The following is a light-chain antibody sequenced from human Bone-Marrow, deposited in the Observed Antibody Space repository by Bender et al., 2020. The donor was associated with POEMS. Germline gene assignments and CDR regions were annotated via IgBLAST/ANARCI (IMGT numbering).Light chain of an antibody. CDR2: DVS. CDR3: QIWDNSGDHALV. J-gene: IGLJ2*01. CDR1: SSDVGGYDY. V-gene: IGLV2-11*01. Sequence: QSVLTQPRSVSGSPGQSVTISCTGTSSDVGGYDYVSWYQQHPDKAPKLIIYDVSQRPSGVPDRFSGSNSGNTATLTISRVEAGDEADYYCQIWDNSGDHALVFGGGTKLTVL.